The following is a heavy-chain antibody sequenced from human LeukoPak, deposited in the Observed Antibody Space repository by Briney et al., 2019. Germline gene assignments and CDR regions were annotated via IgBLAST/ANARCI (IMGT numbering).Heavy chain of an antibody. CDR1: GGSISSYY. D-gene: IGHD3-22*01. J-gene: IGHJ4*02. Sequence: SETLSLTCTVSGGSISSYYWSWIRQPPGKGLEWIGYIYYSGSTNYNPSLKSRVTISVDTSKNQFSLKLSSVTAADTAVYYCARLDYDSSGYNYWGQGTLVTVSS. V-gene: IGHV4-59*01. CDR2: IYYSGST. CDR3: ARLDYDSSGYNY.